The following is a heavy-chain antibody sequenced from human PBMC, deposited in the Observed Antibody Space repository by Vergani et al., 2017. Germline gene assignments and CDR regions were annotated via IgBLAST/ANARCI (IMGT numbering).Heavy chain of an antibody. CDR1: GYTFTSYG. D-gene: IGHD5-18*01. V-gene: IGHV1-18*01. CDR3: ARDLRQPSGLRYSYGYVDY. CDR2: ISAYNGNT. J-gene: IGHJ4*02. Sequence: QVQLVQSGAEVKKPGASVKVSCKASGYTFTSYGISWVRQAPGQGLEWMGWISAYNGNTNYAQKLQGRVTMTTDTSTSTAYMGLRSLGSDDTAVYYCARDLRQPSGLRYSYGYVDYWGRGTLVTVSS.